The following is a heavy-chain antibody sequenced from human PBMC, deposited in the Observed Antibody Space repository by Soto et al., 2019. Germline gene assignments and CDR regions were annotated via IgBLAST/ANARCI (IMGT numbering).Heavy chain of an antibody. V-gene: IGHV4-59*01. J-gene: IGHJ4*02. CDR2: VYYTGST. Sequence: SETLSLTCSVSGGSISGSYWSWIRQSPGKGLEWLGYVYYTGSTNYSPSLRSRVSISVDTSKNEFSLRLSSVTAADTAVYFCAGRFAAPGTHSNYCRRGTQGSVAS. CDR3: AGRFAAPGTHSNY. D-gene: IGHD6-13*01. CDR1: GGSISGSY.